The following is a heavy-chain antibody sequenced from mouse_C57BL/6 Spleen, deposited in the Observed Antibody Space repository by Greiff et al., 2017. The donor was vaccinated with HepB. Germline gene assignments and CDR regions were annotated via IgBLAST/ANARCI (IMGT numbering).Heavy chain of an antibody. Sequence: DVKLQESGPGLVKPSQSLSLTCSVTGYSITSGYYWNWIRQFPGNKLEWMGYISYDGSNNYNPSLKNRISITRDTSKNQFFLKLNSVTTEDTATYYCAREDYDPTTLYYAMDYWGQGTSVTVSS. D-gene: IGHD2-4*01. CDR3: AREDYDPTTLYYAMDY. CDR1: GYSITSGYY. J-gene: IGHJ4*01. V-gene: IGHV3-6*01. CDR2: ISYDGSN.